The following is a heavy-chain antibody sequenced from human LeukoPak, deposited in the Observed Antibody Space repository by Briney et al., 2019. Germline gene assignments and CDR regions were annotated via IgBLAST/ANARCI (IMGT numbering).Heavy chain of an antibody. CDR2: IYYSGST. CDR1: GGSISSSSYY. J-gene: IGHJ4*02. V-gene: IGHV4-39*01. CDR3: ARHSAYYDSSNFGY. D-gene: IGHD3-22*01. Sequence: SETLSLTCTVSGGSISSSSYYWGWIRQPPGKGLEWIGSIYYSGSTYYNPSLKSRVTMSVDTSKNQFSLKLSSVTAADTAVYYCARHSAYYDSSNFGYWGQGTLVTVSS.